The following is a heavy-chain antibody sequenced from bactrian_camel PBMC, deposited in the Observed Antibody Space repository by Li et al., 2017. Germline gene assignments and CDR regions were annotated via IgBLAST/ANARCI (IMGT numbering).Heavy chain of an antibody. CDR1: LITDSTRC. CDR3: DADVVLDNSYRLRCG. D-gene: IGHD1*01. CDR2: INRGGGET. J-gene: IGHJ4*01. Sequence: VQLVESGGGSVQAGGSLRLSCAASLITDSTRCMGWFRQAPGKEREGLATINRGGGETYYADSVKGRFTISQDAAKNTVYLQMNNLKPDDTAVYYCDADVVLDNSYRLRCGRGQGTQVTVS. V-gene: IGHV3S40*01.